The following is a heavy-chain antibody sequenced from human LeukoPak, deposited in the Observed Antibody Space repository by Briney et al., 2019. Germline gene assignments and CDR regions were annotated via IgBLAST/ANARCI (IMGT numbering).Heavy chain of an antibody. V-gene: IGHV3-23*01. CDR3: ARGKYSSSPADY. CDR1: GFTFSGYV. J-gene: IGHJ4*02. Sequence: SGGSLRLSCAASGFTFSGYVMIWVRQAPGKGLEWVTGIGGSGDSTYYADPVKGRFTISRDNSKNTLYLQMNSLRAEDTAVYYCARGKYSSSPADYWGQGTLVTVSS. D-gene: IGHD6-6*01. CDR2: IGGSGDST.